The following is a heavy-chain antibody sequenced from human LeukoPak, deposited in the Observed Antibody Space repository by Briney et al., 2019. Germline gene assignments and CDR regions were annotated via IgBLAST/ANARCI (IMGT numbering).Heavy chain of an antibody. D-gene: IGHD6-19*01. CDR1: GYTFTSYD. V-gene: IGHV1-8*01. CDR2: MNPNSGNT. J-gene: IGHJ5*02. Sequence: ASVKVSCKASGYTFTSYDINWVRQATGQGLEWMGWMNPNSGNTGYAQKFQGRVTMTRNTSISTAYMELSSLRSEDTAVYYCARPHWISVAGHNWFDPWGQGTLVTVSS. CDR3: ARPHWISVAGHNWFDP.